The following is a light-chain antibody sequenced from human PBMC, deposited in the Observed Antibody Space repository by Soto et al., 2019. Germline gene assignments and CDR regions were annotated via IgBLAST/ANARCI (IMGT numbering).Light chain of an antibody. CDR1: QSVSNN. CDR2: YAS. Sequence: EIMMTQSRATLSVSPGERATLSCRASQSVSNNLAWYQQKPGQAPRLFIYYASTRATGIPARFSGSGSLTEFTLTITSLQSEDFPLYYCQQYNNWPPITFGQGTRLEIK. CDR3: QQYNNWPPIT. V-gene: IGKV3-15*01. J-gene: IGKJ5*01.